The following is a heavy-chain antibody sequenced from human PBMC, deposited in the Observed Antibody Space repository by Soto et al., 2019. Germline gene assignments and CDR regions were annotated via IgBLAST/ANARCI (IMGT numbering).Heavy chain of an antibody. CDR1: GYTFTSYD. CDR3: ARGGCGYSGYDWDSVWFDS. Sequence: QVQLVQSGAEVKKPGASVKVSCKASGYTFTSYDINWVRQATGQGLEWMGWMNPNSGNTGYAQKFQGRVTMTRNTSISTASMELSSLRSEDTALYYCARGGCGYSGYDWDSVWFDSWGQETLITVSS. D-gene: IGHD5-12*01. CDR2: MNPNSGNT. V-gene: IGHV1-8*01. J-gene: IGHJ5*01.